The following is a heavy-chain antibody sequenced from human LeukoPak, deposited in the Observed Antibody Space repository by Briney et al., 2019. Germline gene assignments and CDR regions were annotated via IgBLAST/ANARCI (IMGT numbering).Heavy chain of an antibody. Sequence: SGPTLVKPTQTLTLTCTFSGFSLSTNAVVVGWVRQPPGKALEWLAFIYGNDDKRYSPSLGSWLTITKATSENQVVLTVTDMDYVDTATYYCVHRTTVTSVDHWGQGTLVTVSS. V-gene: IGHV2-5*01. D-gene: IGHD4-17*01. CDR2: IYGNDDK. CDR3: VHRTTVTSVDH. J-gene: IGHJ4*02. CDR1: GFSLSTNAVV.